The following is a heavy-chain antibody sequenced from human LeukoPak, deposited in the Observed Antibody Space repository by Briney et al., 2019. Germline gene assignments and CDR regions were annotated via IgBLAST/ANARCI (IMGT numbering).Heavy chain of an antibody. V-gene: IGHV1-8*03. Sequence: ASVKVSCKASGYTFTSYGISWVRQATGQGLEWMGWMNPNSGNTGYAQKFQGRVTITRNTSISTAYMELSSLRSEDTAVYYCARGRAVAGNDYWGQGTLVTVSS. D-gene: IGHD6-19*01. CDR3: ARGRAVAGNDY. J-gene: IGHJ4*02. CDR2: MNPNSGNT. CDR1: GYTFTSYG.